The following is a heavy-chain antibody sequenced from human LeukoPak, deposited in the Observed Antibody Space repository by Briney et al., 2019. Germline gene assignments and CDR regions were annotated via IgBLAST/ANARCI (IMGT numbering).Heavy chain of an antibody. CDR2: IKSKTDGGTT. V-gene: IGHV3-15*01. D-gene: IGHD3-10*01. CDR1: GFTFSNAW. J-gene: IGHJ3*02. CDR3: VKYYGSGSYYYLIYAFDI. Sequence: GGSLRLSCAASGFTFSNAWMSWVRQAPGKGLEWVGRIKSKTDGGTTDYAAPVKGRFTISRDDSKNTLYLQMDSLRAEDTAVYYCVKYYGSGSYYYLIYAFDIWGQGTMVTVSS.